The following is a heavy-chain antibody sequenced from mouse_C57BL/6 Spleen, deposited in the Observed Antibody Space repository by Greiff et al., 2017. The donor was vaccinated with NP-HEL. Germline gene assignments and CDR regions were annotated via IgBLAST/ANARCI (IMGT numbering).Heavy chain of an antibody. Sequence: VQLQQSGPELVKPGASVKIPCKASGYTFTDYNMDWVKQSHGKSLEWIGDINPNNGGTIYNQKFKGKATLTVDKSSSTAYMELRSLTSEDTAVYYCARPYDGPYGGFAYWGQGTLVTVSA. V-gene: IGHV1-18*01. CDR1: GYTFTDYN. CDR3: ARPYDGPYGGFAY. CDR2: INPNNGGT. D-gene: IGHD2-3*01. J-gene: IGHJ3*01.